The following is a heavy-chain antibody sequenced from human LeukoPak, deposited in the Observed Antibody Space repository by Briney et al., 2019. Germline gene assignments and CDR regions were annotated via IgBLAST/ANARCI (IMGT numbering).Heavy chain of an antibody. Sequence: GGSLRLSCAASGFTFSSYGMHWVRQAPGKGLEWVAFIRYDGSNKYYADSVKGRFTISRDNSKNTLYLQMNSLRAEDTAVYYCAKPSIAAAGTYYFDYWGQGTLVTVSS. CDR3: AKPSIAAAGTYYFDY. CDR2: IRYDGSNK. J-gene: IGHJ4*02. V-gene: IGHV3-30*02. D-gene: IGHD6-13*01. CDR1: GFTFSSYG.